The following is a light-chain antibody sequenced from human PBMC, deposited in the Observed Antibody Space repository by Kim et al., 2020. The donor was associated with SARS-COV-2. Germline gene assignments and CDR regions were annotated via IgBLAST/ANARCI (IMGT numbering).Light chain of an antibody. CDR2: YKSDSDN. Sequence: LTCTLRSGINVGSYTIYWYQQKPGSPPQYLLRYKSDSDNQQGSGVPSPFSGSKDVSANAGILLISGLQSEDEADYYCMIWHSSAWVFGGGTQLTVL. J-gene: IGLJ3*02. V-gene: IGLV5-45*02. CDR1: SGINVGSYT. CDR3: MIWHSSAWV.